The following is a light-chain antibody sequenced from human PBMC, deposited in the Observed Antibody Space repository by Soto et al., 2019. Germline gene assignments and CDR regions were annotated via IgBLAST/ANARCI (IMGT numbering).Light chain of an antibody. J-gene: IGLJ2*01. V-gene: IGLV3-21*02. CDR3: QVWDSSSAHPV. CDR2: DDS. CDR1: NIGSKS. Sequence: SYELTQPPSVSVAPGQTARITCGGNNIGSKSVHWYQQQPGQAPVLVVYDDSDRPSGITERFSGSNSGNTATLAISRVEAGDEDEYYCQVWDSSSAHPVFGGVTKLTV.